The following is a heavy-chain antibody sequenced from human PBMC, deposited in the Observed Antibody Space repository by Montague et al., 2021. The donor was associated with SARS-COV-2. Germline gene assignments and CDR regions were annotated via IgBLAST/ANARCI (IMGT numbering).Heavy chain of an antibody. CDR1: GGSISSYY. CDR3: AGEGPGRGYYYYGMDV. J-gene: IGHJ6*02. D-gene: IGHD3-10*01. CDR2: IYYSGST. V-gene: IGHV4-59*01. Sequence: SETLSLTCTVSGGSISSYYWCWIRQPPGKGLERIGYIYYSGSTNYNSSPKSRVTISVDTSKNQFSLKLSSVTAADTAVYYCAGEGPGRGYYYYGMDVWGQGTTVTVSS.